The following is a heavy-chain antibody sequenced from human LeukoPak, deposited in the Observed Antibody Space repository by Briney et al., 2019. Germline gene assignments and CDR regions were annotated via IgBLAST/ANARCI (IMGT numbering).Heavy chain of an antibody. Sequence: PGGSLRLSCAASGFTFSSYAMSWVRQAPGKGLEWVSAISGSGGSTYYADSVKGRFTISRDNSKNTLYLQMNSLRAEDTAVCYCAKDCSGGSCYSGFDYWGQGTLVTVSS. CDR3: AKDCSGGSCYSGFDY. CDR2: ISGSGGST. D-gene: IGHD2-15*01. V-gene: IGHV3-23*01. CDR1: GFTFSSYA. J-gene: IGHJ4*02.